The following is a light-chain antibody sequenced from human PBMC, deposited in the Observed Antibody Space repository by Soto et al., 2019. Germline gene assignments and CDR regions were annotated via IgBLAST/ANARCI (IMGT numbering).Light chain of an antibody. V-gene: IGKV3-11*01. J-gene: IGKJ3*01. CDR1: QNINSY. Sequence: EIVLTQSPATLSLSPGARAPLSGRASQNINSYLAWYQQKPGQAPRLLIYATSNRATGIPARFSGSGSGTDFTLSISSLEPEDFAVYYCQQRSSWPFTFGPGTKVDIK. CDR2: ATS. CDR3: QQRSSWPFT.